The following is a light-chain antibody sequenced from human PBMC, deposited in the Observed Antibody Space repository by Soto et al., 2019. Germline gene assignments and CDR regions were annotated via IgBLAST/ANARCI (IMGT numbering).Light chain of an antibody. J-gene: IGKJ2*01. V-gene: IGKV3-15*01. CDR2: DAS. Sequence: EIVMTQSPATLSVSPGEGATLSCKASQNVYNNLAWYQQRPGQPPRLLIYDASTRATGISARFSGSGYGTEFTLTISSLQSEDVAVYYCQQYYDTVMYTFGQGTKLEIK. CDR3: QQYYDTVMYT. CDR1: QNVYNN.